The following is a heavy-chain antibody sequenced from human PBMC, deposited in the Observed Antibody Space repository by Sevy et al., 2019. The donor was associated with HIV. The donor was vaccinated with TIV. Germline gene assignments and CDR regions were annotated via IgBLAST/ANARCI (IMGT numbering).Heavy chain of an antibody. D-gene: IGHD5-12*01. V-gene: IGHV3-48*01. CDR1: GFTYS. Sequence: GGSLRLSCVASGFTYSMNWVRQAPGKGLEWVSYISDSSATIHYADSVKGLFTISRDNAKNSLYLQMNTLRAEDTALYYCASQRGGYERLYYFDSWGQGTLVTVSS. J-gene: IGHJ4*02. CDR2: ISDSSATI. CDR3: ASQRGGYERLYYFDS.